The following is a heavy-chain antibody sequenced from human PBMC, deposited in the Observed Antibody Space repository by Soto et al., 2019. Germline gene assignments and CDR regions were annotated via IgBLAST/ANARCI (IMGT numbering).Heavy chain of an antibody. D-gene: IGHD1-26*01. CDR2: ISWNSGSI. Sequence: EVQLVESGGGLVQPGRSLRLSCAASGFTFDDYAMHWVWQAPGKGLEWVSGISWNSGSIGYADSVKGRFTISRDNAKNSLYLQMNSLRAEDTALYYCAKGGVGPYRPFDYWGQGTLVTVSS. J-gene: IGHJ4*02. V-gene: IGHV3-9*01. CDR1: GFTFDDYA. CDR3: AKGGVGPYRPFDY.